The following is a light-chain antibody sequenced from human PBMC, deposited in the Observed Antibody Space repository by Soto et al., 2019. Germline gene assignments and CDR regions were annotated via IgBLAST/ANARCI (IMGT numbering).Light chain of an antibody. CDR1: SSDVGSYNL. CDR2: EVS. Sequence: QSALTQPASWSVSPGQSITISCTGTSSDVGSYNLVSWYQQHPGKAPKLMIYEVSKRPSGVSNRFSGSKSGNTASLTISGLQAEDEADYYCCSYAGSSTPLIFGTGTKVTV. J-gene: IGLJ1*01. V-gene: IGLV2-23*02. CDR3: CSYAGSSTPLI.